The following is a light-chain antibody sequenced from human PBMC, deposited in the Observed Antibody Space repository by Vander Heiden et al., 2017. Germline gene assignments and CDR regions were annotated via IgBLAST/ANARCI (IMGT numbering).Light chain of an antibody. CDR3: LQDNSYGYT. CDR1: QSISNW. J-gene: IGKJ2*01. Sequence: DIQMTQSPSTLSASVGDRVTITCRASQSISNWLAWYQQKPGKAPKLLIYKASSLESGVPSRVSGSGSGTEFTLTMSSPQPDDIATYYCLQDNSYGYTFGQGTRLEIK. V-gene: IGKV1-5*03. CDR2: KAS.